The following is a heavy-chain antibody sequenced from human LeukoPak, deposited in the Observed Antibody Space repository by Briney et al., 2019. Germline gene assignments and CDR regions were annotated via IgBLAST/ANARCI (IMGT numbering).Heavy chain of an antibody. CDR2: ISTSSSYL. CDR1: GFTFSSYS. J-gene: IGHJ4*02. V-gene: IGHV3-21*01. CDR3: ARDLGQWSGYHSPNFDY. D-gene: IGHD5-12*01. Sequence: GGSLRLSCAASGFTFSSYSMNWVRQAPGKGLEWVSSISTSSSYLYYADSVKGRSTISRDDAKNSLYLQMNSLRAEDTAVYYCARDLGQWSGYHSPNFDYWGQGTLVTVSS.